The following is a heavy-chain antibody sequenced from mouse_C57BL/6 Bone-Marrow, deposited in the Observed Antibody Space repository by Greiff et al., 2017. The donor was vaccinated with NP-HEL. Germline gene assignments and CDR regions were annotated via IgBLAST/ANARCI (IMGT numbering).Heavy chain of an antibody. D-gene: IGHD2-4*01. CDR1: GYTFTSYW. CDR3: ARPSIYYDYVYAMDY. V-gene: IGHV1-59*01. Sequence: QVQLQQPGAELVRPGTSVKLSCKASGYTFTSYWMHWVKQRPGQGLEWIGVIDPSDSYTNYHQKFKGKATLTVDTSSSTAYMQLSSLTSEDSAVYYGARPSIYYDYVYAMDYWGQGTSVTVSS. J-gene: IGHJ4*01. CDR2: IDPSDSYT.